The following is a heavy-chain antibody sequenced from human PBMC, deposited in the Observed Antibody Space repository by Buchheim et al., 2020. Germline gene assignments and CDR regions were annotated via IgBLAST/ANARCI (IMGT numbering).Heavy chain of an antibody. J-gene: IGHJ4*02. CDR2: IGGSGDKT. CDR3: AKGRGFDR. V-gene: IGHV3-23*01. CDR1: GFTSGSYA. Sequence: EVQLLASGGGLVQPGGSLRLSCAASGFTSGSYAMAWVRQAPGQGLEWVASIGGSGDKTYYRDSVKGRFTISRDSSKHPLYLQMNSLRVEDTALYFCAKGRGFDRWGQGT.